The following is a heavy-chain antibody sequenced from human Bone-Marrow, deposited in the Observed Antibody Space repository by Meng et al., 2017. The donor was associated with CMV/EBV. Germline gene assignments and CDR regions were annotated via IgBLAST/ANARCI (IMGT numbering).Heavy chain of an antibody. Sequence: ETLSLTCAASGFTLSNNYMNWVRQAPGKGLEWVSLLYSGGDTYYADSVRGRFTISRDSSKNTLYLQMNSLRAEDTAVYYCARAGGYASPLSYWGQGTVVTVSS. CDR1: GFTLSNNY. J-gene: IGHJ1*01. V-gene: IGHV3-53*01. D-gene: IGHD1-1*01. CDR3: ARAGGYASPLSY. CDR2: LYSGGDT.